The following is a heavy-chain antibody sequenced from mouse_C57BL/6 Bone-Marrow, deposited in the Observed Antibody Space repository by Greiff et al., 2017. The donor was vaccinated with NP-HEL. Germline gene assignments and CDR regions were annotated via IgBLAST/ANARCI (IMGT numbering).Heavy chain of an antibody. J-gene: IGHJ3*01. Sequence: VQLKQSGAELVRPGASVKLSCTASGFNIKADYMHWVKQRPVQGLGWIGWIDPENGDTEDASKFQGKATITADTSSNTAYLQLSSLTSEDTAVYYCTINDGYYGDWFAYWGQGTLVTVSA. CDR3: TINDGYYGDWFAY. V-gene: IGHV14-4*01. CDR2: IDPENGDT. D-gene: IGHD2-3*01. CDR1: GFNIKADY.